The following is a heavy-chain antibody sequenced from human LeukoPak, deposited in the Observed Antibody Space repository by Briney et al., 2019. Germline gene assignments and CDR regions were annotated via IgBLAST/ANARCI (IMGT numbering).Heavy chain of an antibody. Sequence: SETLSLTCTVSGGSISSYYWSWIRQPPGKGLEWIGYIYYSGSTNYNPSLKSRVTISVDTSKNQFSLKLSSVTAADTAVYYCAGPYCGGDCYSGGYYYYYGMDVWGQGTTVTVSS. J-gene: IGHJ6*02. CDR1: GGSISSYY. CDR3: AGPYCGGDCYSGGYYYYYGMDV. D-gene: IGHD2-21*02. V-gene: IGHV4-59*01. CDR2: IYYSGST.